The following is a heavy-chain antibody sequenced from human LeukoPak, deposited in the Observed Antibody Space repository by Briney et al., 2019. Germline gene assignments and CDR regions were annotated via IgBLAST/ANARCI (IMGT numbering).Heavy chain of an antibody. CDR1: GYSISSGYY. J-gene: IGHJ6*03. CDR2: IYRSGST. CDR3: ARGDCSSTICYSPMDV. V-gene: IGHV4-38-2*02. D-gene: IGHD2-2*01. Sequence: SETLSLTCTVSGYSISSGYYWVWIRQPPGKGLEWIGSIYRSGSTNYNPSLKSRVTISVDASKNQFSLKVSSVTAADTAVYYCARGDCSSTICYSPMDVWGKGTTVTVSS.